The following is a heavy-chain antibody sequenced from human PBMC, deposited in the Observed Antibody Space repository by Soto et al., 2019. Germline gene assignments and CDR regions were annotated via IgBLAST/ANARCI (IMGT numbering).Heavy chain of an antibody. CDR2: LNPSDART. V-gene: IGHV1-46*03. D-gene: IGHD5-12*01. Sequence: QVQLVQSGAEVKKPGASVKISCKTSGYTFTSYYMHWVRQAPERGLEWMGLLNPSDARTNYAQKCQGRVSMTRDTSTNTVYMELSSLRSEDTAVYYCARARRDGYASDAFHVWGQGTMVTVS. J-gene: IGHJ3*01. CDR3: ARARRDGYASDAFHV. CDR1: GYTFTSYY.